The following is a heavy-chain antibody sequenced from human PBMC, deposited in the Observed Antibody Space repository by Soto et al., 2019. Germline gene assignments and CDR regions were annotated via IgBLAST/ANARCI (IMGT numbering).Heavy chain of an antibody. V-gene: IGHV3-30*18. CDR2: ISYDGSNK. CDR3: AKDRGQQLAKSRVYWYFDL. D-gene: IGHD6-13*01. J-gene: IGHJ2*01. CDR1: GFTFSSYG. Sequence: QVQLEESGGGVVQPGRSLRLSCAASGFTFSSYGMHWVRQAPGKGLEWVAVISYDGSNKYYADSVKGRFTISRDNSKNTLYLQMNSLRAEDTAVYYCAKDRGQQLAKSRVYWYFDLWGRGTLVTVSS.